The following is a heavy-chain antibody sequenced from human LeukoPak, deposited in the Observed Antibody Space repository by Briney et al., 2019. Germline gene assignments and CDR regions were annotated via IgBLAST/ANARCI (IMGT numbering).Heavy chain of an antibody. V-gene: IGHV4-4*07. CDR3: ARQPPGTGENWFDR. D-gene: IGHD3-10*01. J-gene: IGHJ5*02. CDR1: GGSITSDY. CDR2: IYPSGST. Sequence: SETLSLTCAVSGGSITSDYWSWIRQPAGKGLEWIGRIYPSGSTDCNPSLMSRLSMLVDASKNHFSLQLTSVTAADTAVYYCARQPPGTGENWFDRWGQGTLVTVSS.